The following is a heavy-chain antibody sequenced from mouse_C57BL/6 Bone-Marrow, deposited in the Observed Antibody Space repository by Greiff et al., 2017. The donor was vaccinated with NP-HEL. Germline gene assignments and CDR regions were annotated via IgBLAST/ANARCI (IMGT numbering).Heavy chain of an antibody. D-gene: IGHD1-1*01. CDR3: ARDSSYYYGSSFFDY. CDR1: GFTFSDYY. V-gene: IGHV5-16*01. Sequence: EVQLVESEGGLVQPGSSMKLSCTASGFTFSDYYMAWVRQVPEKGLEWVANINYDGSSTYYLDSLKSRFIISRDNAKNILYLQMSSLKSEDTATYYCARDSSYYYGSSFFDYWGQGTTLTVSS. CDR2: INYDGSST. J-gene: IGHJ2*01.